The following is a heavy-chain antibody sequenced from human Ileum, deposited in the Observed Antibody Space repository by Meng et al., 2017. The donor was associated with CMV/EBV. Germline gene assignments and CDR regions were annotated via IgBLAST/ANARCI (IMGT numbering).Heavy chain of an antibody. D-gene: IGHD5-18*01. CDR3: AKDRSGPAMVYSDY. CDR2: IRGSGGTT. V-gene: IGHV3-23*01. CDR1: GFSVADYG. J-gene: IGHJ4*02. Sequence: VSGFSVADYGMSWVRQAPGKGLEWVSGIRGSGGTTYSTDYMKGRFTISRDTSRNTVYLQMNRLRVEDTAVYYCAKDRSGPAMVYSDYWGQGTLVTVSS.